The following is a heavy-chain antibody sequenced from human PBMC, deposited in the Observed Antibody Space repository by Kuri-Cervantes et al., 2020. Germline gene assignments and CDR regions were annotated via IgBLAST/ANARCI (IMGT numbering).Heavy chain of an antibody. CDR3: AKDPNDYGDYDGDNWFDP. J-gene: IGHJ5*02. CDR2: IGTSGGHT. CDR1: GFTFSSFA. D-gene: IGHD4-17*01. Sequence: GGALRLSCAASGFTFSSFAMSWVRQAPGKGLEWVSDIGTSGGHTHYADSVKGRFTISRDNSKNTLYLQMNSLRAEDTAVYYCAKDPNDYGDYDGDNWFDPWGQGTLVTVSS. V-gene: IGHV3-23*01.